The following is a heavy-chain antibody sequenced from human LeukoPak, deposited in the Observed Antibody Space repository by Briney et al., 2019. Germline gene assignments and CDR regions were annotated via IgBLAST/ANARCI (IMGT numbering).Heavy chain of an antibody. J-gene: IGHJ3*02. Sequence: GGSLRLSCAASGFTFSSYSMNWVRQAPGKGLEWVSSISSSSSCIYYADSVKGRFTISRDNAKNSLYLQMNSLRAEDTAVYYCARDKSPGYQLPHPYAFDIWGQGTMVTVSS. CDR1: GFTFSSYS. D-gene: IGHD2-2*01. V-gene: IGHV3-21*01. CDR2: ISSSSSCI. CDR3: ARDKSPGYQLPHPYAFDI.